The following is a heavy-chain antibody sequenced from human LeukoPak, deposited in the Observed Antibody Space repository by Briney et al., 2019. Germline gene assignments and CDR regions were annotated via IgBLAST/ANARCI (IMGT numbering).Heavy chain of an antibody. D-gene: IGHD1-26*01. CDR3: AKDKQVGTFDY. V-gene: IGHV3-7*01. CDR2: IKPDGSAG. CDR1: GFTFSSNW. Sequence: GGSLRLSCATSGFTFSSNWMSWVRHVPGRGLDWVANIKPDGSAGYYAASVKGRFTVSRDNAKNSLYLQMNSLRVEDTAVYYCAKDKQVGTFDYWGQGTLVTVSS. J-gene: IGHJ4*02.